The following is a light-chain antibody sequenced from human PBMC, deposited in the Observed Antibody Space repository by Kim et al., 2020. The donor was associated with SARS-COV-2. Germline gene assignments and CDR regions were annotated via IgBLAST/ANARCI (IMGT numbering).Light chain of an antibody. CDR2: AAS. CDR1: QGIGSY. CDR3: QKYNSAPFT. V-gene: IGKV1-27*01. J-gene: IGKJ3*01. Sequence: ASVGNRVTIACRTSQGIGSYLAWYQQKPGKVPQLLIYAASELQSGVPSRFSGSGSGTDFTLTISSLQPEDVATYFCQKYNSAPFTFGPGTKVDIK.